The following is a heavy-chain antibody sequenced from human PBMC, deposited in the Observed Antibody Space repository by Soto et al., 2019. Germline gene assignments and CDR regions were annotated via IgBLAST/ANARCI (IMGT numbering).Heavy chain of an antibody. CDR3: ATASAYSSSWYGVYYYYYGMDV. CDR2: MNPNSGNT. CDR1: GGTFSSYD. J-gene: IGHJ6*02. Sequence: ASVKVSCKASGGTFSSYDINWVRQATGQGLEWMGWMNPNSGNTGYAQKFQGRVTMTRNTSISTAYMELSSLRSEDTAVYYCATASAYSSSWYGVYYYYYGMDVWGQGTTVTVSS. V-gene: IGHV1-8*02. D-gene: IGHD6-13*01.